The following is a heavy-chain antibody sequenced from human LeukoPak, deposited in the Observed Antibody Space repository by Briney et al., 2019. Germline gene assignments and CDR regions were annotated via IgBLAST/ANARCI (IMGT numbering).Heavy chain of an antibody. D-gene: IGHD2-2*02. V-gene: IGHV4-4*09. CDR1: GGSISSYY. J-gene: IGHJ5*02. Sequence: PSETLSLTCTVSGGSISSYYWSWIRQPPGKGLEWIGYIYTSGSTNYNPSLKSRVTISVDTSKNQFSLKLSSVTAADTAVYYCARQDGYCSSTSCYNHNWLDPWGQGTLVTVSS. CDR3: ARQDGYCSSTSCYNHNWLDP. CDR2: IYTSGST.